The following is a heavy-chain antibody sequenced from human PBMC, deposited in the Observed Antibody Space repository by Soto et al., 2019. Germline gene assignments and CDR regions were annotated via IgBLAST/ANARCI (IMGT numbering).Heavy chain of an antibody. CDR2: IDPSDSYT. CDR1: GYSFTSYW. V-gene: IGHV5-10-1*01. J-gene: IGHJ5*02. CDR3: ARHKAFYYDNSGA. D-gene: IGHD3-22*01. Sequence: GESLKISCKGPGYSFTSYWISWVRQMPGKGLEWMGRIDPSDSYTNYSPSFQGHVTMSADKSINTAYLQWSSLKASDSAMYYCARHKAFYYDNSGAWGQGSLVTVSS.